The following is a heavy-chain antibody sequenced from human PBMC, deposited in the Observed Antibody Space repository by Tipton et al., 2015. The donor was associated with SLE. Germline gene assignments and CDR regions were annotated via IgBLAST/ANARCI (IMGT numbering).Heavy chain of an antibody. Sequence: GLVKPSETLSLTCTVSGGSISGSSYYWGWVRQPPGKGLEWIGSIYYTGNAYYNSSLKSRVTISVDTSKNQFSLKLNSVTATDTAVYYCAGAVIIQGIIADYWGQGTLVTVSS. CDR3: AGAVIIQGIIADY. D-gene: IGHD3-10*01. V-gene: IGHV4-39*07. J-gene: IGHJ4*02. CDR1: GGSISGSSYY. CDR2: IYYTGNA.